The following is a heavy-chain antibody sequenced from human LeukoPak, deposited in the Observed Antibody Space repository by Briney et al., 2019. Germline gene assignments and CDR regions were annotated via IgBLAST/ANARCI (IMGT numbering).Heavy chain of an antibody. V-gene: IGHV3-23*01. Sequence: GGSLRLSCAASGFTFSSYAMTWVRQAPGKGLEWVSTITGSGGYTYYADSVKGRFTISRDNSKNTLFLRMNSLRAEDTAVYFCPKQSLYDSSGHFHYWGQGTLVTVSS. CDR3: PKQSLYDSSGHFHY. J-gene: IGHJ4*02. D-gene: IGHD3-22*01. CDR2: ITGSGGYT. CDR1: GFTFSSYA.